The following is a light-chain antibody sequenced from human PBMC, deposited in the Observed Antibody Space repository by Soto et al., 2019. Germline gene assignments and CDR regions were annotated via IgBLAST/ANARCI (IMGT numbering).Light chain of an antibody. Sequence: EIVMTQSPATLYVSAGERATLSCRASQSVSSNLAWYQQKPGHAPRLLIYGASTRATGIPARFSGSWSGTEFTLTISSLQSEDFAVYYCQQYNNWWTFGQGTKVDIK. CDR3: QQYNNWWT. J-gene: IGKJ1*01. CDR1: QSVSSN. CDR2: GAS. V-gene: IGKV3D-15*01.